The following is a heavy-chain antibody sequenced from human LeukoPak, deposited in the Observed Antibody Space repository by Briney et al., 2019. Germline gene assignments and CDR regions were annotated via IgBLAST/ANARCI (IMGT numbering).Heavy chain of an antibody. Sequence: PGGSLRLSFAASGFTFSSYGMHWVRQAPGKGREGGTFIRSDGSSQYFADSVKGRFTLSRDNSRNTVYLQMNNLRTEDTAVYYCVKDYPFYNSWSGYFEYWGQGTQVTVSS. D-gene: IGHD3-3*01. CDR3: VKDYPFYNSWSGYFEY. CDR2: IRSDGSSQ. CDR1: GFTFSSYG. V-gene: IGHV3-30*02. J-gene: IGHJ4*02.